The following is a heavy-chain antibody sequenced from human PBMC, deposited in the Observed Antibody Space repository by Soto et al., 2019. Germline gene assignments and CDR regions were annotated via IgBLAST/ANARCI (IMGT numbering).Heavy chain of an antibody. CDR1: GYSFTSYW. CDR2: IYPGDSDT. Sequence: GAALKISCKGSGYSFTSYWIGRVRPMPGKGLEWMGIIYPGDSDTRYSPSFQGKVTISADKSISTAYLQWSSLKASDTAMYYCARRRTSGRGYFVMDVWGKGTTVTVSS. V-gene: IGHV5-51*01. D-gene: IGHD2-8*01. CDR3: ARRRTSGRGYFVMDV. J-gene: IGHJ6*04.